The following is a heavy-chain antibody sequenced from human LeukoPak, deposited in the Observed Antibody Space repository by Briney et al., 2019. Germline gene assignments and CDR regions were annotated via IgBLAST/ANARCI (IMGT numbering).Heavy chain of an antibody. Sequence: SETLSFTCTVSGGSISSYYWSWIRQPPGKGLEWIGYIYYSGSTNYNPSLKSRVTISVDTSKNQFSLKLSSVTAADTAVYYCARGDTAMPIGDYWGQGTLVTVSS. J-gene: IGHJ4*02. CDR2: IYYSGST. D-gene: IGHD5-18*01. CDR3: ARGDTAMPIGDY. V-gene: IGHV4-59*01. CDR1: GGSISSYY.